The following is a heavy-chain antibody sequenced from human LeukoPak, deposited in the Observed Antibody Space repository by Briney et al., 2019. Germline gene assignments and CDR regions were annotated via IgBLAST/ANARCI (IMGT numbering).Heavy chain of an antibody. V-gene: IGHV5-51*01. J-gene: IGHJ4*02. D-gene: IGHD6-19*01. CDR2: IYPGDSDT. CDR1: GYSFTTYW. CDR3: ARLLEGVPGTWGY. Sequence: GESLKISCKGSGYSFTTYWIAWVRQMPGKGLEWMGMIYPGDSDTTYSPSFQGQVTISVDKSISTAYLQRSSLKASDTAMYYCARLLEGVPGTWGYWGQGTLVTVS.